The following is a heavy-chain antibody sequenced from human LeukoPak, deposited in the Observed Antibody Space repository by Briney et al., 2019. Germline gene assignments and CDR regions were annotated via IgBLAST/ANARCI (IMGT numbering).Heavy chain of an antibody. J-gene: IGHJ4*02. D-gene: IGHD5-12*01. CDR3: AREALSGYDPSFDY. CDR2: ISYDGSNK. V-gene: IGHV3-30-3*01. CDR1: GFTFSSYA. Sequence: PGRSLRLSCAASGFTFSSYAMHWVRQAPGKGLEWVAVISYDGSNKYYADSVKGRFTISRDNSKNALYLQMNSLRAEDTAVYYCAREALSGYDPSFDYWGQGTLVTVSS.